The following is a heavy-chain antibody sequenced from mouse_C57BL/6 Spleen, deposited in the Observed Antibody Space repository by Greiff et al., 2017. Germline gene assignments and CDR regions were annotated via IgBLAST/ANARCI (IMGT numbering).Heavy chain of an antibody. Sequence: EVKLVESGPELVKPGASVKIPCKASGYTFTDYNMDWVKQSHGKSLEWIGDINPNNGGTIYNQKFKGKATLTVDKSSSTAYMELRSLTSEDTAVYYCARRGYGREYFDVWGTGTTVTVSS. V-gene: IGHV1-18*01. CDR1: GYTFTDYN. CDR2: INPNNGGT. D-gene: IGHD2-14*01. CDR3: ARRGYGREYFDV. J-gene: IGHJ1*03.